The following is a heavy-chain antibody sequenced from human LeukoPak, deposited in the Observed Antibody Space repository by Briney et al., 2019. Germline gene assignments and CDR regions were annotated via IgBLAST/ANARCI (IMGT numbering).Heavy chain of an antibody. CDR2: INSDGTTT. D-gene: IGHD1-26*01. V-gene: IGHV3-74*01. CDR1: GFTLSTYW. CDR3: ARDPNKWELPVDY. J-gene: IGHJ4*02. Sequence: GRSLRLSCAASGFTLSTYWMHWVRQPPGKGLVWVSTINSDGTTTTYTGSVKGRFTISRDNAKNTLYLQMNSLRAEDTAVYYCARDPNKWELPVDYWGQGTLVTVSS.